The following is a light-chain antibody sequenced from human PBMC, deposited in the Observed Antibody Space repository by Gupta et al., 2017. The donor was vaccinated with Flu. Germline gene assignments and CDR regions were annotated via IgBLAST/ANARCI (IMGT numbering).Light chain of an antibody. CDR2: GTS. CDR1: QSVSSS. J-gene: IGKJ1*01. Sequence: IVLTQSPATLSVSPGERATLSCRASQSVSSSLAWYQQKPGQAPRLLIYGTSTRATGIPARFSGSGSGTEFTLTISSLQSEDFAVYYCQHYNNRPPWTFGQGTKVEIK. CDR3: QHYNNRPPWT. V-gene: IGKV3-15*01.